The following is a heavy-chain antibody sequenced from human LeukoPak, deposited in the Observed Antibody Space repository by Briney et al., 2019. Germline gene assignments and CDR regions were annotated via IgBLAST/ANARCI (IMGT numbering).Heavy chain of an antibody. CDR1: GDSVSSNSAA. CDR3: SKAPGYSSSWYVFDY. D-gene: IGHD6-13*01. V-gene: IGHV6-1*01. J-gene: IGHJ4*02. CDR2: THSSSNMYN. Sequence: SQTPSHTCSISGDSVSSNSAAWNWIRQSPTRRHEWLRSTHSSSNMYNDHAFSVKSRITINPDTTNDQFSLQLNSVTPEDTAVYYCSKAPGYSSSWYVFDYWGQGTLVTVSS.